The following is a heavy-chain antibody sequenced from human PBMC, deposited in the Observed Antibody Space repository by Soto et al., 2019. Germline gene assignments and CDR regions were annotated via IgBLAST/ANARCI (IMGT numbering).Heavy chain of an antibody. V-gene: IGHV3-30*18. CDR2: ISLDGSDK. D-gene: IGHD1-1*01. CDR3: AKGASGTSGDDMDV. CDR1: GFTFSNYG. Sequence: QVQLVESGGGVVQPGRSLRLSCAASGFTFSNYGIHWVRQAPGKGLEWVAVISLDGSDKYYADSVKGRFTISRDNSKKTLYLKMNSLRTEDAAVYYCAKGASGTSGDDMDVWGQGTTVTVSS. J-gene: IGHJ6*02.